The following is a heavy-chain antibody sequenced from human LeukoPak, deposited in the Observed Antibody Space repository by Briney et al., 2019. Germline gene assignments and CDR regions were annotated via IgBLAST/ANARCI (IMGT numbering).Heavy chain of an antibody. J-gene: IGHJ4*02. D-gene: IGHD4-17*01. CDR3: ARAKLDYGDELIDS. CDR2: IYSRGST. Sequence: SETLSLTCTVSGASISSYYWSWIRQPPGKGLEWIAYIYSRGSTTYNPSLKSRVTMSVDTSKNQFSLKLSSVTAADTAIYYCARAKLDYGDELIDSWGQRTLVTVSS. CDR1: GASISSYY. V-gene: IGHV4-59*01.